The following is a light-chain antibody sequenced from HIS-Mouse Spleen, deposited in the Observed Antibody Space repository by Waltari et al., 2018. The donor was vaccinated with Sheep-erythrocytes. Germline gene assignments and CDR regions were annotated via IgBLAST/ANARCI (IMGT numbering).Light chain of an antibody. CDR3: QAWDRSTAV. CDR1: KLGDKY. V-gene: IGLV3-1*01. J-gene: IGLJ2*01. CDR2: QDS. Sequence: SYELTQPPSVSVSPGQTASITCSGDKLGDKYACWYQQKPGQSPVLVIYQDSKRPSGIPKRFSGSNYGNTATLTISGTQAMDEADYYCQAWDRSTAVFGGGTKLTVL.